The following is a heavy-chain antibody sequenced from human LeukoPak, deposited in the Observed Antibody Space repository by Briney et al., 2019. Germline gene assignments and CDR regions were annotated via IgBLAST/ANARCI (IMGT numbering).Heavy chain of an antibody. J-gene: IGHJ4*02. CDR2: ISGSGGST. V-gene: IGHV3-23*01. CDR1: GFTFSSYA. D-gene: IGHD2-2*02. Sequence: GGSPRLSCAASGFTFSSYAMSWVRQAPGKGLEWVSAISGSGGSTYYADSVKGRFTISRDNSKNTLYLQMNSLRAEDTAVYYCAKDLSVVVVPAAIPEPFDYWGQGTLVTVSS. CDR3: AKDLSVVVVPAAIPEPFDY.